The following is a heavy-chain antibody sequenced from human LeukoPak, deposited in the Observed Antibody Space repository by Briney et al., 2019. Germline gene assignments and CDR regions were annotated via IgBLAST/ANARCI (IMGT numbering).Heavy chain of an antibody. V-gene: IGHV3-23*01. CDR2: ISGSGSNT. Sequence: RGSLRLSCATSGVTFSSYAMSWVRQAPGKGLEWVSGISGSGSNTYYADSVKGRFTISRDNSKNTLYLQMNSLRAEDTAVYYCLGTTDYWGQGTLVTVSS. CDR1: GVTFSSYA. J-gene: IGHJ4*02. CDR3: LGTTDY. D-gene: IGHD7-27*01.